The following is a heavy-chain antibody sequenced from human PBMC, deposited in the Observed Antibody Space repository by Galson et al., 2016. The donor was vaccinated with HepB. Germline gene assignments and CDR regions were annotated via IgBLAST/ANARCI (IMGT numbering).Heavy chain of an antibody. CDR3: AGSSRAWGPDGFDI. CDR1: GFSVSSNH. Sequence: SLRLSCAASGFSVSSNHMGWVRQAPGKGLEWVSVLFNDDNTSHGGSVRGRFTVSRDNSKNTLFLQMNSLRAEDTALYYCAGSSRAWGPDGFDIWGQGTMVTVSS. J-gene: IGHJ3*02. V-gene: IGHV3-53*01. CDR2: LFNDDNT. D-gene: IGHD3-10*01.